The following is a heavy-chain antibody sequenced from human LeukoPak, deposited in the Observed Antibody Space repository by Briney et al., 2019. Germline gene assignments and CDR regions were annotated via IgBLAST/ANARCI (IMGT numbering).Heavy chain of an antibody. J-gene: IGHJ3*02. V-gene: IGHV3-21*01. CDR2: ISSSSSYI. D-gene: IGHD1-7*01. CDR1: GFTFSSYS. Sequence: GGSLRLSCAASGFTFSSYSMNWVRQAPGKGLEWVSSISSSSSYIYYADSVKGRFTISRDNAKNSLYLQMNSLRAEDTAVYYCARDAGSITGTTDAFDIWGQGTMVTVSS. CDR3: ARDAGSITGTTDAFDI.